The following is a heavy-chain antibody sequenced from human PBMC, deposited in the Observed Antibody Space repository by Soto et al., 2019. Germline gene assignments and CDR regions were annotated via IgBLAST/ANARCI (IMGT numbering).Heavy chain of an antibody. CDR3: ACIFSGGYSYGFYYYGMDV. Sequence: PGGSLRLSCAASRFSFKNYDMHWVRQGAGKGLEWVSAINTAGDIFHSDSVKGRFTISREDAKNSLYLQMKSLQAADTAVYYCACIFSGGYSYGFYYYGMDVWGQGTTVTVSS. J-gene: IGHJ6*02. V-gene: IGHV3-13*04. CDR2: INTAGDI. CDR1: RFSFKNYD. D-gene: IGHD5-18*01.